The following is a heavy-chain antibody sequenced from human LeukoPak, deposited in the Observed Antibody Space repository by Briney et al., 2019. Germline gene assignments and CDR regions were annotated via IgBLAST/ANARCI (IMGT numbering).Heavy chain of an antibody. D-gene: IGHD6-13*01. Sequence: PSETLSLTCAVYGGSFSGYYWSWIRQPPGKGLEWIGEINHSGSTNYNPSLKSRVTISVDTSKNQFSLKLSSVTAADTAVYYCARDRYGSSRANFDYWGQGTLVTVSS. CDR2: INHSGST. CDR1: GGSFSGYY. V-gene: IGHV4-34*01. J-gene: IGHJ4*02. CDR3: ARDRYGSSRANFDY.